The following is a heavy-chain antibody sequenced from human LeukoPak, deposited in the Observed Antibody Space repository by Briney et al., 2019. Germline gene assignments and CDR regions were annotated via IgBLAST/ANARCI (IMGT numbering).Heavy chain of an antibody. CDR3: ASWVYCGGDCLDY. CDR2: IIPIFGTA. Sequence: SVKVSFNCSGGTFSSYAIRRVRQTPGQGLEWMGRIIPIFGTANYAQKFQGRVTITADKSTSTAYMELSSLRSEDTAVYYCASWVYCGGDCLDYWGQGTLVTVSS. D-gene: IGHD2-21*02. J-gene: IGHJ4*02. V-gene: IGHV1-69*06. CDR1: GGTFSSYA.